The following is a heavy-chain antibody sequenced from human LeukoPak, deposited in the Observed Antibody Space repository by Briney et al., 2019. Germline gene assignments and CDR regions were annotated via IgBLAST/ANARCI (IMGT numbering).Heavy chain of an antibody. CDR3: ARGVEGSYYYDSSGKGNALDI. CDR2: ISSSSSYI. V-gene: IGHV3-21*01. Sequence: PGGSLRLSCAASGFTFSSYSMNWVRQAPGRGLEWVSSISSSSSYIYYAGSVTGRFTISRDNGKNSLYLQMNSLRDEDTAVYYCARGVEGSYYYDSSGKGNALDIWGQGTMVTVSS. J-gene: IGHJ3*02. CDR1: GFTFSSYS. D-gene: IGHD3-22*01.